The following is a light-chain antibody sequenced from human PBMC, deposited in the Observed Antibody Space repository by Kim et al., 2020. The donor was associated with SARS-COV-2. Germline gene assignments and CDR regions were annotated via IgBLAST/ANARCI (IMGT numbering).Light chain of an antibody. CDR2: AST. CDR1: QNIGFY. V-gene: IGKV1-39*01. Sequence: ASGGDRVTISCRASQNIGFYINWYQQKPGSAPKLLIYASTDLQSGVPSRFSGSGSGTDFTLSISSLQPEDFATYYCQQSYVPPITFGQGTRLEIK. J-gene: IGKJ5*01. CDR3: QQSYVPPIT.